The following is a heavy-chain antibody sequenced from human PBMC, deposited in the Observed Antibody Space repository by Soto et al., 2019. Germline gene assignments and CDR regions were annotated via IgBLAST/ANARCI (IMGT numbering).Heavy chain of an antibody. CDR3: AREPGILTFEY. CDR2: ISSSSSTI. V-gene: IGHV3-48*01. Sequence: GGSLRLSCAASGFTFSSYSMNWVRQAPGKGLEWVSYISSSSSTIYYADSVKGRFTISRDNAKNSLYLQMNSLRAEDTAVYYCAREPGILTFEYWGQGTLVTVSS. D-gene: IGHD3-9*01. J-gene: IGHJ4*02. CDR1: GFTFSSYS.